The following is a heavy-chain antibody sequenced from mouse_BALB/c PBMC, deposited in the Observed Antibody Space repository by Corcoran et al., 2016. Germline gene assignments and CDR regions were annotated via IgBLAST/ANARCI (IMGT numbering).Heavy chain of an antibody. V-gene: IGHV1S136*01. Sequence: VQLQQSGPELVKPGASVTMTCKASGYTFTSYVMHWVKQQPGQGLEWIGYINPYNDGTKYNEKFKGKATLTSDESSSTAYMELSSLTSEDSAVYYCARDKYYCDYWGQGITLTVSS. CDR3: ARDKYYCDY. J-gene: IGHJ2*01. CDR1: GYTFTSYV. CDR2: INPYNDGT.